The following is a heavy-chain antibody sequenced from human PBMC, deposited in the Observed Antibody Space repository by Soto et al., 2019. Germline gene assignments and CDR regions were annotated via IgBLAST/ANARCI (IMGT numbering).Heavy chain of an antibody. CDR2: ISWDGGST. CDR3: AKDIYGDYAYYCFGMEV. V-gene: IGHV3-43*01. Sequence: EVQLVEAGGVVVQPGGSLRLSCAASGFTFGDYTMHWVRQAPGKGLEWVALISWDGGSTYCADSVKGRFTISRDNSKDSLYLQMNNRRIEDNAFYYCAKDIYGDYAYYCFGMEVWGQGGTVTVCS. CDR1: GFTFGDYT. D-gene: IGHD4-17*01. J-gene: IGHJ6*02.